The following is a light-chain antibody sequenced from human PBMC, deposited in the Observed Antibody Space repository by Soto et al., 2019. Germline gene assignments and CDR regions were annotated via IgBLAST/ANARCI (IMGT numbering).Light chain of an antibody. J-gene: IGLJ1*01. CDR2: SNN. V-gene: IGLV1-44*01. Sequence: QSLGTQAPYASGTRGQRFSISCSGSTSKIGSNTVNWYQQLPGTAPKLLIYSNNQRPSGVPDRFSGSKSGTSASLAIRGLQSEDEADYYCAAWDDSLNGLCVFGTGTKVTVL. CDR3: AAWDDSLNGLCV. CDR1: TSKIGSNT.